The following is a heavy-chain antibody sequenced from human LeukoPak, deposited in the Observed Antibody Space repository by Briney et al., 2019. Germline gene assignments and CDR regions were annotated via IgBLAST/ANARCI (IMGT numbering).Heavy chain of an antibody. D-gene: IGHD3-3*01. V-gene: IGHV3-48*04. Sequence: GGSLRLSCAASGFTFSSYAMSWVRQAPGKGLEWVSYISSSGSTIYYADSVKGRFTISRDNGKNSLYLQMNSLRAEDTAVYYCARDFWSGFYTPYNWFDPWGQGTLVTVSS. CDR1: GFTFSSYA. CDR2: ISSSGSTI. CDR3: ARDFWSGFYTPYNWFDP. J-gene: IGHJ5*02.